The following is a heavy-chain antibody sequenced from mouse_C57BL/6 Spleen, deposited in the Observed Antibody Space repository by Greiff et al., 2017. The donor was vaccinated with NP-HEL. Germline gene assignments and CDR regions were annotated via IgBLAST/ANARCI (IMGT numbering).Heavy chain of an antibody. CDR1: GYTFTSSW. CDR3: ARSSYYGSSLYAMDY. J-gene: IGHJ4*01. D-gene: IGHD1-1*01. Sequence: VQLQQSGAELVRPGTSVKLSCTASGYTFTSSWMHWVKQRPGQGLEWIGVIDPSDSYTNYNQKFKGKATLTVDTSSSTAYMQLSSLTSEDSAVYSCARSSYYGSSLYAMDYWGQGTSVTVSS. CDR2: IDPSDSYT. V-gene: IGHV1-59*01.